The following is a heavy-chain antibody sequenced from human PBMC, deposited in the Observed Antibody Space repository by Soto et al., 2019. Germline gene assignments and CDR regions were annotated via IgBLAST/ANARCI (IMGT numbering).Heavy chain of an antibody. Sequence: QVQLVESGGGVVQPGRSLRLSCAASGFTFSSYGMHWVRQAPGKGLEWVAVISYDVSTKYYADSVKGRFTISRDNSKNTLYLQMNSLRAEDTAVYYCANAVVQWSGYYYYGMDVWGQGTTVSVSS. J-gene: IGHJ6*02. D-gene: IGHD6-19*01. CDR1: GFTFSSYG. V-gene: IGHV3-30*18. CDR3: ANAVVQWSGYYYYGMDV. CDR2: ISYDVSTK.